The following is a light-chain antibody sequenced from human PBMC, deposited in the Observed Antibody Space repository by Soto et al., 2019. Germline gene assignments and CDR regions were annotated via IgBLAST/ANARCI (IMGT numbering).Light chain of an antibody. J-gene: IGLJ1*01. CDR1: SSDVGGYNY. V-gene: IGLV2-14*01. CDR3: SSYTTSNTRQIV. Sequence: QSALTQPASVSGSPGQSXTISCTGTSSDVGGYNYVSWYQQHPGKAPKFMIYDVSNRPSGVSNRFSGSKSGNTASLTISGLQAEDEADYYCSSYTTSNTRQIVFGTGTKVTVL. CDR2: DVS.